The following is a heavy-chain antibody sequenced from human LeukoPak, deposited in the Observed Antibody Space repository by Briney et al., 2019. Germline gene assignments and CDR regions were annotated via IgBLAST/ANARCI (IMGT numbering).Heavy chain of an antibody. CDR1: GGSISSGNYY. V-gene: IGHV4-61*01. D-gene: IGHD3-22*01. CDR3: ARVTGYMIEDYFDY. CDR2: IYYSGST. Sequence: ASETLSLTCTVSGGSISSGNYYWSWIRQPPGKGLEWIGYIYYSGSTNYKPSLKSRVTISVETSKNQFSLKLRSVTAADTAVYYCARVTGYMIEDYFDYWGQGPWSPSPQ. J-gene: IGHJ4*02.